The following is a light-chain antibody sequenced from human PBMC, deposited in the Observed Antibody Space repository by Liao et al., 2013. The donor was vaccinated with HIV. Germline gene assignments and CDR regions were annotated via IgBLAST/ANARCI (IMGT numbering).Light chain of an antibody. V-gene: IGLV3-25*02. CDR1: ALPKQY. CDR3: QTWDSGWV. J-gene: IGLJ3*02. Sequence: SYELTQPPSVSVSPGQTARITCSGDALPKQYAYWYQQKPGQAPVLLIYKDSERPSGIPERFSGSNSGNTATLTISGTQTMDDADYYCQTWDSGWVFGGGTKLTVL. CDR2: KDS.